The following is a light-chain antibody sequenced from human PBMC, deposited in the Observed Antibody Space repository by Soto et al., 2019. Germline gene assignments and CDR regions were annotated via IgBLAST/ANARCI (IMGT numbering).Light chain of an antibody. J-gene: IGLJ1*01. V-gene: IGLV2-14*03. CDR2: DVS. Sequence: QSAPAQPASVSGSPGQSITSSCTGTSSDVGGYNYVSWYQQHPGKAPKLMIYDVSDRPSGISNRFSASKSGNTASLTISGLQAEDEADYYCCSYTSSSTPWVFGTGTKVTVL. CDR1: SSDVGGYNY. CDR3: CSYTSSSTPWV.